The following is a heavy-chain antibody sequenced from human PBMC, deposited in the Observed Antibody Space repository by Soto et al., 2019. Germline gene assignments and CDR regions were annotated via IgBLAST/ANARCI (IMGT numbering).Heavy chain of an antibody. CDR2: IIPIFVTA. J-gene: IGHJ4*02. D-gene: IGHD3-10*01. CDR3: ALLPGSGLFDY. Sequence: GASVKVSCEASGGTFSSYAISWGRQAPGQGLEWMGGIIPIFVTANYAQKFQGRVTITADESTSTAYMGLSSRRSEDTAVYSCALLPGSGLFDYWGQGTLVTVSS. CDR1: GGTFSSYA. V-gene: IGHV1-69*13.